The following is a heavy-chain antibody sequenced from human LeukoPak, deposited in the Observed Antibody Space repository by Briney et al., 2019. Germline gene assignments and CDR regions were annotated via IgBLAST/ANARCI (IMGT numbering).Heavy chain of an antibody. Sequence: ASVKVSCKASGYTFSSFYLHWVRRAPGQGLEWMGIITPNTGDTTYAPKFQDRFIMTRGRSTSTVYMELHSLRSEDTAVYYCARSRNYYRVYFDNWGQGTLVPVSS. J-gene: IGHJ4*02. V-gene: IGHV1-46*01. CDR1: GYTFSSFY. CDR2: ITPNTGDT. D-gene: IGHD3-10*01. CDR3: ARSRNYYRVYFDN.